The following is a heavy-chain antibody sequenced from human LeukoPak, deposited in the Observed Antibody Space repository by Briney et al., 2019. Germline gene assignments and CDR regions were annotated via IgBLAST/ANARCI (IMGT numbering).Heavy chain of an antibody. D-gene: IGHD6-13*01. V-gene: IGHV3-9*01. CDR1: GFTFDDYA. CDR2: ISWNSGSI. CDR3: AKDSSSWYVPRGVDY. J-gene: IGHJ4*02. Sequence: GRSLRLSCAASGFTFDDYAMHWVRQAPGKGLEWVSGISWNSGSIGYADSVKGRFTISRDNAKNSLYLQMNSLRAEDTALYYCAKDSSSWYVPRGVDYWGQGTLVTVSS.